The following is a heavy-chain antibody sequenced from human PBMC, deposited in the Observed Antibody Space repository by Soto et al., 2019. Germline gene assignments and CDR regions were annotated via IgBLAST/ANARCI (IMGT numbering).Heavy chain of an antibody. V-gene: IGHV1-2*02. Sequence: ASVKVSCKASGYTLTGHYIHWVRQAPEQGPEWMGEIGPESGATRYAQRFQGRVTMTRDMSITTVYMELNNLSPDDTAVYYCGRGRSGQIVVFYWGQGTPVTVSS. CDR2: IGPESGAT. CDR3: GRGRSGQIVVFY. D-gene: IGHD1-26*01. CDR1: GYTLTGHY. J-gene: IGHJ4*02.